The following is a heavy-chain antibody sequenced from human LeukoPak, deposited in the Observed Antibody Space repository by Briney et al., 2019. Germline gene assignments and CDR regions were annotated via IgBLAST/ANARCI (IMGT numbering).Heavy chain of an antibody. Sequence: ASVKVSCKASGGTFSSYAISWVRQAPGQGLEWMGGIIPIFGTANYAQKFQGRVTITADESTSTAYMELSSLRSEDTAVYYCARPPSYSSGWYGLDYWGQGTLVTVSS. V-gene: IGHV1-69*13. CDR1: GGTFSSYA. D-gene: IGHD6-19*01. J-gene: IGHJ4*02. CDR2: IIPIFGTA. CDR3: ARPPSYSSGWYGLDY.